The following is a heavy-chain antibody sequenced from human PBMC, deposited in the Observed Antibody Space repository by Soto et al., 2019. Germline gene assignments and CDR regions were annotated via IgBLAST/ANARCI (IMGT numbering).Heavy chain of an antibody. Sequence: PGGSLRLSCVAPGFTFSRYSMNWVRQAPGKGLEWVSSISSSGHYIYYADSVKGRFTISRDNAKNSLSLQMNSLRAEDTAVYYCARVYDGSGTYYNYNWFDFWGQGTLVTVSS. V-gene: IGHV3-21*01. CDR1: GFTFSRYS. J-gene: IGHJ5*01. CDR3: ARVYDGSGTYYNYNWFDF. CDR2: ISSSGHYI. D-gene: IGHD3-10*01.